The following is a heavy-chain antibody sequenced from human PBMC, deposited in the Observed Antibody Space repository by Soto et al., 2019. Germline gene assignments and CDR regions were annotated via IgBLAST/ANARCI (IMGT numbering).Heavy chain of an antibody. J-gene: IGHJ4*02. CDR3: AKGKGVGATPDGANC. Sequence: EVQVLESGGGLVQPGGSLRLSCAASGFTFSNYGMNWVRQAPGKGLEWVSGIRSDGDTTYNSDSVKGRFTVSRDTSKNTVYLQRNSLRAEDTAVYYCAKGKGVGATPDGANCWGQGTLVTVSS. CDR2: IRSDGDTT. CDR1: GFTFSNYG. D-gene: IGHD1-26*01. V-gene: IGHV3-23*01.